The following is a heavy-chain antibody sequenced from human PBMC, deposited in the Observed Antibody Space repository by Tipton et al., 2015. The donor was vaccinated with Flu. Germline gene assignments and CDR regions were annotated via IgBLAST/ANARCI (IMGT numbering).Heavy chain of an antibody. Sequence: TLSLTCTVSGGSISSSCYHWGWIRQPPGMGLEWIGSVHYSGSTYQNPSLESRVTISVDTSKNQFSLELSPVTAADTAVYFCAREGRNSGGLDYWGQGTLVTVSS. CDR2: VHYSGST. D-gene: IGHD1-26*01. J-gene: IGHJ4*02. CDR3: AREGRNSGGLDY. V-gene: IGHV4-39*07. CDR1: GGSISSSCYH.